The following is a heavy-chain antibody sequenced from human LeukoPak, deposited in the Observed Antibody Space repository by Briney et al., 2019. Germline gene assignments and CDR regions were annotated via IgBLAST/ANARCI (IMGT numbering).Heavy chain of an antibody. CDR3: AETHGVP. CDR1: GYTFTNYG. J-gene: IGHJ4*02. V-gene: IGHV1-18*01. Sequence: GASVKVSCKASGYTFTNYGISWVRQAPGQGLEWMGWISAHNGNTDYAQKFQGRVTITADESTSTAYMELSSLRSEDTAVYYCAETHGVPWGQGTLVTVSS. CDR2: ISAHNGNT. D-gene: IGHD2-8*01.